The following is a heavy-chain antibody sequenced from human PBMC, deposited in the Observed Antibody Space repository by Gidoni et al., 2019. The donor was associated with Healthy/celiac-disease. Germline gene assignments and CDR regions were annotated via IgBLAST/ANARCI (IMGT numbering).Heavy chain of an antibody. CDR1: GFTFDDYA. J-gene: IGHJ3*02. Sequence: EVQLVESGGGLVQPGRSLRLSCAASGFTFDDYAMHWVRQAPGKGLEWVSGISWNSGSIGYADSVKGRFTISRDNAKNSLYLQMNSLRAEDTALYYCAKHNWNDRAFDIWGQGTMVTVSS. CDR3: AKHNWNDRAFDI. CDR2: ISWNSGSI. V-gene: IGHV3-9*01. D-gene: IGHD1-1*01.